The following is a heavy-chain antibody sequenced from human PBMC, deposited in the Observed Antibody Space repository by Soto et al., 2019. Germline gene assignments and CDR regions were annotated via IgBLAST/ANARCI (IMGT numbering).Heavy chain of an antibody. CDR1: VGSITGYY. D-gene: IGHD2-21*01. CDR3: ARDISASDGDY. V-gene: IGHV4-59*01. Sequence: SETLSLTCTVSVGSITGYYWSWIRQSPGKGLEWIGCSYYTGATNYNPSLKSRVTISVGTSKNQVSLTLSSATAADTAVYYCARDISASDGDYWGQGTLVTVSS. J-gene: IGHJ4*02. CDR2: SYYTGAT.